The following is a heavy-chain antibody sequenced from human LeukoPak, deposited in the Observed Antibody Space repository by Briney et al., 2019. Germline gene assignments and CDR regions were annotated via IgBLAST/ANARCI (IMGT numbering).Heavy chain of an antibody. V-gene: IGHV1-69*01. J-gene: IGHJ4*02. CDR3: ARVGLAAAGIFDY. Sequence: SVKVSCKASGGTFSSYAISWVRQAPGQGLEWMGGIIPIFGTANYAQKFQGRVTITADESTSTAYMELSSLRSEDTAVYYCARVGLAAAGIFDYWGQGTPVTVSS. D-gene: IGHD6-13*01. CDR2: IIPIFGTA. CDR1: GGTFSSYA.